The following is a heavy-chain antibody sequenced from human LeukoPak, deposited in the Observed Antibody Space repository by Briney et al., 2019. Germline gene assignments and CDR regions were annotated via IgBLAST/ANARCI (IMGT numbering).Heavy chain of an antibody. CDR2: IYTSGST. CDR3: ARTPCSGGSCYSRLYFDY. CDR1: GGSISSGSYY. Sequence: SETLSLTCTVSGGSISSGSYYWSWIRQPAGKGLEWSGRIYTSGSTNYNPSLKSRVTISVDTSKNQFSLKLSSVTAADTAVYCCARTPCSGGSCYSRLYFDYWGQGTLVTVSS. J-gene: IGHJ4*02. D-gene: IGHD2-15*01. V-gene: IGHV4-61*02.